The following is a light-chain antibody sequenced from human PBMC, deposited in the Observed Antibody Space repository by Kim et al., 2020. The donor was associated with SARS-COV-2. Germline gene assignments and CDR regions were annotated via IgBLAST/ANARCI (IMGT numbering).Light chain of an antibody. V-gene: IGKV3-15*01. J-gene: IGKJ4*01. CDR2: GAS. CDR1: RSVSSH. Sequence: EIVMTQSPATLSVSPGERATLSCRASRSVSSHLAWYQQKPGRGPRLLIYGASTRVTGVPDRFSGSGSGTDFTLTISSLHSEDFAVYYCQHYVNWPLTFGGGTKVDIK. CDR3: QHYVNWPLT.